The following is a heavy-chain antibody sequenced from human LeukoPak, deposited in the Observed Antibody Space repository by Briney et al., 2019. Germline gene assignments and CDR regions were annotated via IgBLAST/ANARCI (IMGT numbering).Heavy chain of an antibody. CDR1: GFTFSGNW. Sequence: GGSLRLSCEASGFTFSGNWMSWVRQAPGKGLEWVASINPDGSQKLYVDSVKGRFTISGDNTKSSLYLQMNSLGAEDTAMYYCAKLLGTATTYDSWGQGTRVTVSS. CDR3: AKLLGTATTYDS. CDR2: INPDGSQK. J-gene: IGHJ4*02. V-gene: IGHV3-7*01. D-gene: IGHD5-24*01.